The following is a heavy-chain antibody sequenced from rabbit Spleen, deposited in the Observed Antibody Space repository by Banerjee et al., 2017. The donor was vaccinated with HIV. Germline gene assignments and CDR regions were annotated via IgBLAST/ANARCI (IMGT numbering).Heavy chain of an antibody. D-gene: IGHD4-2*01. CDR3: ARNIYGGDSANYNL. CDR1: GFSFSSSDY. Sequence: QSLEESGGDLVKPGASLTLTCTASGFSFSSSDYMCWVRQAPGKGLEWIACIAGSSGSTYYASWAKGRFTISKTSSTTVTLQMTSLTAADTATYFCARNIYGGDSANYNLWGPGTLVTVS. V-gene: IGHV1S40*01. CDR2: IAGSSGST. J-gene: IGHJ4*01.